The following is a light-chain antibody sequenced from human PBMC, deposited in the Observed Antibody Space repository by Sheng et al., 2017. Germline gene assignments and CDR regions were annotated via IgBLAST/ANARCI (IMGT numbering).Light chain of an antibody. CDR3: QQYGSSLPWT. CDR2: GAS. Sequence: EIVLTQSPGTLSLSPGERATLSCRASQTFSSSYLTWYQQKPGQAPRLLIYGASTRATGIPDRFSGNGSGTDFTLTISRLEPEDFAVYYCQQYGSSLPWTFGQGTKVEIK. J-gene: IGKJ1*01. V-gene: IGKV3-20*01. CDR1: QTFSSSY.